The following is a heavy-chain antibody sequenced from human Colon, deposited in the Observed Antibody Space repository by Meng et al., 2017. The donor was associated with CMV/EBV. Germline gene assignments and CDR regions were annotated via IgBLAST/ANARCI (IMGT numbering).Heavy chain of an antibody. CDR3: AKSLVDTAMDLDY. D-gene: IGHD5-18*01. V-gene: IGHV3-53*01. CDR1: GFTVSSDY. Sequence: GESLKISCAASGFTVSSDYMSWVRQAPGKGLEWVSVIYGGGGTDYGDSVKGRFTISRDNSKNTLYLQMNSLRAEDTAVYYCAKSLVDTAMDLDYWGQGTLVTVSS. J-gene: IGHJ4*02. CDR2: IYGGGGT.